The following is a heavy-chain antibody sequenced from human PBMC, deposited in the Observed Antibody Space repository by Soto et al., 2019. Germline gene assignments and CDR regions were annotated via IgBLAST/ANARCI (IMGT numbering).Heavy chain of an antibody. Sequence: ASVKVSCKASGFTITNYGIHWVRQAPGQRLEWMGWINAGNGNTKYSQKFQGRVTITRDTSASTAYMELSSLTSEDTAVYYCARDRGILYCNSPSCYNTWLAPWGQGTLVTVSS. V-gene: IGHV1-3*01. CDR1: GFTITNYG. CDR3: ARDRGILYCNSPSCYNTWLAP. CDR2: INAGNGNT. J-gene: IGHJ5*02. D-gene: IGHD2-2*02.